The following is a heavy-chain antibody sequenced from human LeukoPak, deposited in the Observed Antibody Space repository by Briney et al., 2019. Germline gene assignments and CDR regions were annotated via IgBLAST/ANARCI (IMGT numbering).Heavy chain of an antibody. CDR1: GFTLSSYW. CDR2: INSDGSST. V-gene: IGHV3-74*01. J-gene: IGHJ5*02. Sequence: GGSLRLSCAASGFTLSSYWMHWVRQAPGKGLVWVSRINSDGSSTSYADSVKGRFTISRDNAKNTLYLQMNSLRAEDTAVYYCARDRVEMATIGWFDPWGQGTLVTVSS. D-gene: IGHD5-24*01. CDR3: ARDRVEMATIGWFDP.